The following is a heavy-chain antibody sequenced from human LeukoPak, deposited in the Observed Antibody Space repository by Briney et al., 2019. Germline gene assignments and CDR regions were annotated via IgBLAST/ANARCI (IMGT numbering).Heavy chain of an antibody. D-gene: IGHD3-22*01. J-gene: IGHJ4*02. Sequence: GGSLRLSCAASGFTFRSFGMPWVRQAPGKGLEWVAVISYDGSNKYYADSVKGRFTISRDNSKNTLYLQMNSLRAEDTAVYYCAKEASYYYDRYFDYWGQGTLVTVSS. CDR2: ISYDGSNK. CDR1: GFTFRSFG. V-gene: IGHV3-30*18. CDR3: AKEASYYYDRYFDY.